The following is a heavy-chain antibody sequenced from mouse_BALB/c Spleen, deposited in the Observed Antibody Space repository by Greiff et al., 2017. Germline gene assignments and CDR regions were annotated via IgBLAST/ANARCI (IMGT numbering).Heavy chain of an antibody. J-gene: IGHJ4*01. Sequence: EVQLVESGGGLVQPGGSRKLSCAASGFTFSSFGMHWVRQAPEKGLEWVAYISSGSSTIYYADTVKGRFTISRDNPKNTLFLQMTSLRSEDTAMYYCARYPYYYGSSYAMDYWGQGTSVTVSS. CDR1: GFTFSSFG. D-gene: IGHD1-1*01. CDR2: ISSGSSTI. V-gene: IGHV5-17*02. CDR3: ARYPYYYGSSYAMDY.